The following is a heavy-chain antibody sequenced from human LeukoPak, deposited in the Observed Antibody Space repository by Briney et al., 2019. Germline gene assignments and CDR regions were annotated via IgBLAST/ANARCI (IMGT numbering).Heavy chain of an antibody. V-gene: IGHV3-21*01. J-gene: IGHJ6*03. CDR2: ISATSKYL. CDR3: ARDYSLVVRGVNYYFHMDV. CDR1: GFSFSSYS. Sequence: GGSLRLSCAASGFSFSSYSMNWVRQAPGKGLEWVSVISATSKYLYYADSLKGRFTISRDNAKNSLYLQMDSLRAEDTATYYCARDYSLVVRGVNYYFHMDVWGTGTTVIVSS. D-gene: IGHD3-10*01.